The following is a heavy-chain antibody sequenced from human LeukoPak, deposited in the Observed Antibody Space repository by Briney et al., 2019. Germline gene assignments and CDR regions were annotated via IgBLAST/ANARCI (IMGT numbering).Heavy chain of an antibody. Sequence: SETLSLTCTVSGGSISSSSYYWGWIRQPPGKGLEWIGSIYYSGSTYYNPSLKSRVTISVDTSKNQFSLKLSSVTAADTAVYYCARHRYYYDSSGYYWDAFDIWGQGTMVTVSS. CDR3: ARHRYYYDSSGYYWDAFDI. D-gene: IGHD3-22*01. J-gene: IGHJ3*02. V-gene: IGHV4-39*01. CDR2: IYYSGST. CDR1: GGSISSSSYY.